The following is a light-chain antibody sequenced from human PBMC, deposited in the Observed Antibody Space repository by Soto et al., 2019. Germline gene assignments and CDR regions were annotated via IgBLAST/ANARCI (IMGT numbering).Light chain of an antibody. Sequence: DIQMTQTPSSLSASVGDRVTITCRANQSISSYLNWYQQKPGKAPKLLIYKASSLESGVTSRVSGSGSGTEFTLTISSLQPDDFATYYCQQYRAWTFGQGTKVDIK. CDR1: QSISSY. J-gene: IGKJ1*01. CDR2: KAS. CDR3: QQYRAWT. V-gene: IGKV1-5*03.